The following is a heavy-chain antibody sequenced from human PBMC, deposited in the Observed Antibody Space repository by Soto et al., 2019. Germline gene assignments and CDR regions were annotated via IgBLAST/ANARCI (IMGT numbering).Heavy chain of an antibody. J-gene: IGHJ6*02. V-gene: IGHV3-33*01. CDR2: IWYDGSNK. CDR3: ARWRVAGTGGYGMDV. Sequence: QVQLVESGGGVVQPGRSLRLSCAASGFTFSSYGMHWVRQAPGKGLEWVAVIWYDGSNKYYADSVKGRFTISRDNSKNTLYLQMNGLTAENTALYYGARWRVAGTGGYGMDVWGRGTTVTVSS. CDR1: GFTFSSYG. D-gene: IGHD6-19*01.